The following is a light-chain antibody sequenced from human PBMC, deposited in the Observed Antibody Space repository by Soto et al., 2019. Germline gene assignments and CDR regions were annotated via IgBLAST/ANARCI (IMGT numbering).Light chain of an antibody. Sequence: DIQMTQSPSSLSASVGDRVTITCRASQSISNFLNWYQQKPGRAPELLIYAASSLQSGVPSRFSGSGSGTDFTLTSISLQPEDFATYYCQQSYSAPRTFGGGTKVEIK. CDR1: QSISNF. J-gene: IGKJ4*01. CDR2: AAS. V-gene: IGKV1-39*01. CDR3: QQSYSAPRT.